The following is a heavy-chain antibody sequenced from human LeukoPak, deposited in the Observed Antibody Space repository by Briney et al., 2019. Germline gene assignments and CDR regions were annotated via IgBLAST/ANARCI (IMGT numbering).Heavy chain of an antibody. J-gene: IGHJ6*02. CDR2: ISSRSTYM. Sequence: GGSLRLSCAASGFSFSGFGMDWVRQAPGKGLEWVSSISSRSTYMFYEDSLKGRFTISRDNAKNSLYLQMSSLRAEDTAVYYCARDRVPAAILPYYGMDVWGQGTTVTVSS. D-gene: IGHD2-2*02. V-gene: IGHV3-21*04. CDR3: ARDRVPAAILPYYGMDV. CDR1: GFSFSGFG.